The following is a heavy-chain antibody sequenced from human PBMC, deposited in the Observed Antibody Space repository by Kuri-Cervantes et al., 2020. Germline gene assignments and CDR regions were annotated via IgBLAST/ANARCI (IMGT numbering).Heavy chain of an antibody. D-gene: IGHD2/OR15-2a*01. CDR2: IRSKAYGGTT. CDR1: GFTFGDYA. Sequence: GESLKISCTASGFTFGDYAMSWVRQAPGKGLEWVGFIRSKAYGGTTEYAASVKGRFTISRDNSKGTLYLQMNALRAEDTAVYYCAKLISSVPTHYWGQGTLVTVSS. J-gene: IGHJ4*02. CDR3: AKLISSVPTHY. V-gene: IGHV3-49*04.